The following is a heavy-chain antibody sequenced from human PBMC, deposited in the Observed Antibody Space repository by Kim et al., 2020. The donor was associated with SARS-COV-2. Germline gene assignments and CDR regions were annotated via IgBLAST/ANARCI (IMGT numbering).Heavy chain of an antibody. CDR1: GFTFSSYA. CDR3: ARDFERHTGSSWVHDAFDI. V-gene: IGHV3-30*04. CDR2: ISYDGSNK. D-gene: IGHD6-13*01. J-gene: IGHJ3*02. Sequence: GGSLRLSCAASGFTFSSYAMHWVRQAPGKGLEWVAVISYDGSNKYYADSVKGRFTISRDNSKNTLYLQMNSLRAEDTAVYYCARDFERHTGSSWVHDAFDIWGQGTMVTVSS.